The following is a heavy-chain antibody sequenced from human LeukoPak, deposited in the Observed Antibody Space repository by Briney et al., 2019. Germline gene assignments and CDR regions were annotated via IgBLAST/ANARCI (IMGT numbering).Heavy chain of an antibody. V-gene: IGHV1-2*02. J-gene: IGHJ3*02. Sequence: GASVKLSCKASGSTFTGYYMHLVRQAPGQGLEWMGWINPNSGDTNYAQKFQVGVTMTRDTSISTAYMELSRLRSDDTAVYYCARDTSGSYPTAAPLDAFDIWGQGTMVTVSS. CDR2: INPNSGDT. D-gene: IGHD1-26*01. CDR3: ARDTSGSYPTAAPLDAFDI. CDR1: GSTFTGYY.